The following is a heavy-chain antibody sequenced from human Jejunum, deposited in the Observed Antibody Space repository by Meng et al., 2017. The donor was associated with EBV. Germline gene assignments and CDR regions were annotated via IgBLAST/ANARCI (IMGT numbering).Heavy chain of an antibody. V-gene: IGHV1-3*04. CDR3: ATGDDYGNSNFDY. CDR2: INIGNGNT. CDR1: GYIFTNYA. D-gene: IGHD2/OR15-2a*01. Sequence: QVQVVQPGAEVKKPGASVKVSCKASGYIFTNYAMHWVRQAPGQRLEWMGWINIGNGNTKYSQKFHGRLTISRDTSANTAYLELSSLTSEDTAIYYCATGDDYGNSNFDYWGQGTLVTVSS. J-gene: IGHJ4*02.